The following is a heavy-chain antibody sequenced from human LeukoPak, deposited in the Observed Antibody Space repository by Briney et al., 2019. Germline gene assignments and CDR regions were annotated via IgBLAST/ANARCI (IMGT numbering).Heavy chain of an antibody. CDR3: AKDADYDSSGPDFDY. CDR2: ISWNSGSI. CDR1: GFTFDDYA. D-gene: IGHD3-22*01. J-gene: IGHJ4*02. Sequence: QPGRSLRLSCAASGFTFDDYAMHWVRQAPGKGLEWVSGISWNSGSIGYADSVKGRFTNSRDNAKNSLYLQMNSLRAEDTALYYCAKDADYDSSGPDFDYWGQGTLVTVSS. V-gene: IGHV3-9*01.